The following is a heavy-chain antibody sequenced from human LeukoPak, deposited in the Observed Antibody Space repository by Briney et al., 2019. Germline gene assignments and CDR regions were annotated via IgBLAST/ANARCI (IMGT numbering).Heavy chain of an antibody. CDR3: ARDLDWNDEDYYYGMDV. D-gene: IGHD1-1*01. J-gene: IGHJ6*02. CDR2: IYDSGIT. V-gene: IGHV4-30-2*01. Sequence: SQTLSLTCAVSGGSISSGGYSWSWIRQPPGKGLEWIGYIYDSGITDYNPSLKSRVTISVDRSKNQFSLKLSSVTAADTAVYYCARDLDWNDEDYYYGMDVWGQGTTVTVSS. CDR1: GGSISSGGYS.